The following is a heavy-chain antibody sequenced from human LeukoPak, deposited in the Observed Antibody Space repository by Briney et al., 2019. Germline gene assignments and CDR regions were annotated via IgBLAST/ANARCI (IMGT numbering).Heavy chain of an antibody. CDR2: ISYSGST. Sequence: PSETLSLTCTVSGGSIRNYYWSWIRRPPGKGLEWIGYISYSGSTNYNPPLKSRVTISVDTSRNQFSLKLSSVTAADTAVYYCARGRLGGSGSYYNVLDYWGQGTLVTVSS. CDR3: ARGRLGGSGSYYNVLDY. V-gene: IGHV4-59*01. CDR1: GGSIRNYY. J-gene: IGHJ4*02. D-gene: IGHD3-10*01.